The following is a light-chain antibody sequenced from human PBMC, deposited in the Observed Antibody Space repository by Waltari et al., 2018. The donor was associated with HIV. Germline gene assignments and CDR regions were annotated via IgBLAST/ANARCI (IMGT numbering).Light chain of an antibody. CDR3: SSYTAASSLYV. CDR2: EVS. CDR1: SSDVSNYKY. Sequence: QSALTQPASVSGSPGQSITISCTRTSSDVSNYKYFSWYRQDPGHATKVVIYEVSNRPSGVSIRFSGSKSGNTASLTIAGLRAEDEADYFCSSYTAASSLYVFGTGTKVTVL. V-gene: IGLV2-14*01. J-gene: IGLJ1*01.